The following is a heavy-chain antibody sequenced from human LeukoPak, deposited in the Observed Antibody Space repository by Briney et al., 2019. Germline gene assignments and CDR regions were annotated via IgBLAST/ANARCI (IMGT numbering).Heavy chain of an antibody. V-gene: IGHV4-39*07. CDR2: IYYSGST. CDR1: GGSISSSSYY. D-gene: IGHD5-12*01. Sequence: PSETLSLTCTVSGGSISSSSYYWGWIRQPPGKGLEWIGSIYYSGSTYYNPSLKSRVTISVDTSKNQFSLKLSSVTAADTAVYYCARDGYSGYAYTDAFDIWGQGTMVTVSS. J-gene: IGHJ3*02. CDR3: ARDGYSGYAYTDAFDI.